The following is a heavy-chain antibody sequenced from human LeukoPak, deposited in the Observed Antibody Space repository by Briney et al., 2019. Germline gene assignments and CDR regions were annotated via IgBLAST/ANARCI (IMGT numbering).Heavy chain of an antibody. CDR2: INPNSGGT. Sequence: ASVKVSCKASGYTFTGYYVHWVRQAPGQGLEWMGWINPNSGGTNYEQKFQGRVTMTRDTSISTAYMELSRLRSDDTAVYYCAREGYDHNWFDPWGQGTLVTVSS. CDR1: GYTFTGYY. V-gene: IGHV1-2*02. CDR3: AREGYDHNWFDP. D-gene: IGHD3-3*01. J-gene: IGHJ5*02.